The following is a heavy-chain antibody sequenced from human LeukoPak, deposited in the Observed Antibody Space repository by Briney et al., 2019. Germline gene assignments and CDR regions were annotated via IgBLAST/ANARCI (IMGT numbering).Heavy chain of an antibody. CDR2: INPNSGGT. Sequence: ASVKVSCKASGYTFTSYGISWVRQAPGQGLEWMGWINPNSGGTNYAQKFQGRVTMTRDTSISTAYMELSRLRSDDTAVYYCARGGFRIVVVPAAIPFDPWGQGTLVTVSS. CDR3: ARGGFRIVVVPAAIPFDP. J-gene: IGHJ5*02. D-gene: IGHD2-2*01. V-gene: IGHV1-2*02. CDR1: GYTFTSYG.